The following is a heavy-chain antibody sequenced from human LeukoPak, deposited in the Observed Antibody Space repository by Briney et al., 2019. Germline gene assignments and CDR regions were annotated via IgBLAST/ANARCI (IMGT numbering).Heavy chain of an antibody. J-gene: IGHJ6*03. CDR2: ISSSSSYI. CDR3: ARNLGRDYSISYYMDV. V-gene: IGHV3-21*01. D-gene: IGHD4-11*01. CDR1: GFTFSSYG. Sequence: GGSLRLSCAASGFTFSSYGMNWVRQAPGKGLEWVSSISSSSSYIYYADSVKGRFTISRDNAKNSLYLQMNSLRAEDTAVYYCARNLGRDYSISYYMDVWGKGTTVTVSS.